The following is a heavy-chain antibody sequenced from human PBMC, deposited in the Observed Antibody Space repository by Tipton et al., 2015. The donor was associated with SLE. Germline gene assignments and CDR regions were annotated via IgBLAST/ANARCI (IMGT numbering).Heavy chain of an antibody. Sequence: QSGAEVKKPGSSVKVSCKASGGTFSTYAISWVRQAPGQGLEWMGGIVPIFNKANYAQKFQGRVTITADRSTTTAYMELSSLRSEDTAVYYCARAASFFYYMDVWGKGTTVTVSS. CDR3: ARAASFFYYMDV. J-gene: IGHJ6*03. CDR2: IVPIFNKA. D-gene: IGHD6-25*01. CDR1: GGTFSTYA. V-gene: IGHV1-69*06.